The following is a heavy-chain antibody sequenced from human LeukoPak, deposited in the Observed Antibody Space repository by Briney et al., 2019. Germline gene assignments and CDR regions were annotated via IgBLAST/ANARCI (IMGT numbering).Heavy chain of an antibody. CDR3: ARDECSGGSCYFDY. CDR2: IYTSGST. J-gene: IGHJ4*02. CDR1: GGSISSYY. Sequence: SETLSLTCTVSGGSISSYYWSWIRQPAGEGLEWIGRIYTSGSTNYNPSLKSRVTMSVDTSKNQFSLKLSSVTAADTAVYYCARDECSGGSCYFDYWGQGTLVTVSS. D-gene: IGHD2-15*01. V-gene: IGHV4-4*07.